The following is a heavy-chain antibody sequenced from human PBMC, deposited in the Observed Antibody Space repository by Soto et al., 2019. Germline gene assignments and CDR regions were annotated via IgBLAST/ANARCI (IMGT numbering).Heavy chain of an antibody. V-gene: IGHV4-39*02. CDR1: GGSISNSYYY. CDR3: ARLAYCSSTSCYPIY. Sequence: SETLSLPWAVSGGSISNSYYYWGWVHNPPGKGLEWIGSIYYSGSTYYTPSLKSRVTISVDTSRNHFSLKLNSVTAADTAVYYCARLAYCSSTSCYPIYWGQGTLVTVSS. J-gene: IGHJ4*02. D-gene: IGHD2-2*01. CDR2: IYYSGST.